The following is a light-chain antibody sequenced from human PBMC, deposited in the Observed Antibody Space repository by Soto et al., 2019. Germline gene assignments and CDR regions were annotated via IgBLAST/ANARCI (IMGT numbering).Light chain of an antibody. J-gene: IGKJ1*01. CDR3: QQYNNWWT. CDR1: QSVDSN. CDR2: GAS. Sequence: EILMTQSPATLSVSPGERATLSCRASQSVDSNLAWYQQKPGQAPRLLIYGASTRATGISARFSGSGSGTEFTLTISRLQAEDVGVYYCQQYNNWWTFGQGTKVDIK. V-gene: IGKV3-15*01.